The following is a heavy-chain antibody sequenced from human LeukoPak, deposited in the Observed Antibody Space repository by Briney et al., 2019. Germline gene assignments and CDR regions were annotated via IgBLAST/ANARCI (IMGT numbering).Heavy chain of an antibody. D-gene: IGHD5-12*01. Sequence: ASVKVSCKASGYTFTSYDINWVRQAPGQGLEWMGWMNPNRVNTGSTRKFQGRLTLTKNTSISTAFMELSGLRSEDTAVYFCARVGGYNYGRNWFDSWGQGTLVTVSS. J-gene: IGHJ5*01. V-gene: IGHV1-8*01. CDR1: GYTFTSYD. CDR2: MNPNRVNT. CDR3: ARVGGYNYGRNWFDS.